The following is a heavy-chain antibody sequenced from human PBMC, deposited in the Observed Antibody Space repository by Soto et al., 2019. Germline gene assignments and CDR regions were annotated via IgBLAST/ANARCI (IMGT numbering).Heavy chain of an antibody. V-gene: IGHV3-30*18. CDR1: GFSFSIYG. CDR2: ISYDGSNK. D-gene: IGHD1-26*01. CDR3: AKPYSGSPPKNFDY. Sequence: PXGSLRLSCLASGFSFSIYGMYWVRQAPGKGLEWVAAISYDGSNKYYVDSVRGRFTISRDNSKNTVYLQMNSLRAEDTAVYYCAKPYSGSPPKNFDYSGQGTLVTVSS. J-gene: IGHJ4*01.